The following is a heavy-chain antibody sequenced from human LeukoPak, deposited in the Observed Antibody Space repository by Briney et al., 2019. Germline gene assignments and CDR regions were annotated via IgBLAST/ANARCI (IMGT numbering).Heavy chain of an antibody. CDR1: GFTFSSYG. D-gene: IGHD2-2*01. CDR3: AKDLVYPDPVVPATGRWFDP. J-gene: IGHJ5*02. CDR2: IRYDGSNK. Sequence: GGSLRLSCAASGFTFSSYGMHWVRQAPGKGLEWVAFIRYDGSNKYYADSVKGRFTISRDNSKNTLYLQMNSLRAEDTAVYYCAKDLVYPDPVVPATGRWFDPWGQGTLVTVSS. V-gene: IGHV3-30*02.